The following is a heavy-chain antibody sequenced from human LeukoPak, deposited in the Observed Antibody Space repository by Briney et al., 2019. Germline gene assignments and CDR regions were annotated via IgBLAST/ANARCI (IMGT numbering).Heavy chain of an antibody. J-gene: IGHJ4*02. V-gene: IGHV1-69*04. Sequence: GASVKVSCKASGGTFSSYAISWVRQAPGQGLGWMGRIIPILGIANYAQKFQGRVTITADKSTSTAYMELSSLRSEDTAVYYCARVSSGWCDYWGQGTLVTVSS. CDR2: IIPILGIA. CDR1: GGTFSSYA. D-gene: IGHD6-19*01. CDR3: ARVSSGWCDY.